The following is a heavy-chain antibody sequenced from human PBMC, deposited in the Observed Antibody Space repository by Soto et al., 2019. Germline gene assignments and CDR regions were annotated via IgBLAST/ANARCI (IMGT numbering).Heavy chain of an antibody. J-gene: IGHJ6*02. V-gene: IGHV1-3*01. Sequence: ASVKVSCKASGYTFTSYAMHWVRQAPGQRLEWMGWINAGNGNTKYSQKFQGRVTITRDISASTAYMELSSLRSEDTAVYYCAADTPTEDYYYYGMDVWGQGTTVTVSS. CDR3: AADTPTEDYYYYGMDV. D-gene: IGHD4-17*01. CDR1: GYTFTSYA. CDR2: INAGNGNT.